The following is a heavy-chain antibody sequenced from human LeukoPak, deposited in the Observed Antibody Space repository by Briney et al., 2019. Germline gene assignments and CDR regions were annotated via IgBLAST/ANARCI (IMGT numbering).Heavy chain of an antibody. CDR3: ARGLRLPSYYYYYMDV. Sequence: SETLSLTCAVYGGSFSGYYWSWIRQPPGKGLEWIGEINHSGSTNYNPSLKSRVTISVDMSKNQFSLKLSSVTASDTAVYYCARGLRLPSYYYYYMDVWGKGTTVTVSS. V-gene: IGHV4-34*01. D-gene: IGHD4-17*01. J-gene: IGHJ6*03. CDR2: INHSGST. CDR1: GGSFSGYY.